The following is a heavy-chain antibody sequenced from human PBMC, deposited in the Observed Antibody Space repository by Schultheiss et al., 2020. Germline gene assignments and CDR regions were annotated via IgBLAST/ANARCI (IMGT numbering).Heavy chain of an antibody. J-gene: IGHJ5*02. CDR1: GGSISSSSYY. CDR3: ARVRYYDYGDWGRWFDP. Sequence: SETLSLTCTVSGGSISSSSYYWGWIRQPAGKGLEWIGYIYYSGSTNYNPSLKSRVTISVDTSKNQFSLKLSSVTAADTAVYYCARVRYYDYGDWGRWFDPWGQGTLVTVSS. D-gene: IGHD4-17*01. V-gene: IGHV4-61*10. CDR2: IYYSGST.